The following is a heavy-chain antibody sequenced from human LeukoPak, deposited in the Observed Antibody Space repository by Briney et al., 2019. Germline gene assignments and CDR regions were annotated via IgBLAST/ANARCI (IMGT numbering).Heavy chain of an antibody. CDR3: ASDPSLGWFGELLSTYFDY. Sequence: GGSLRLSCAASGFTFSSYAMHWVRQAPGKGLEWVAVISYDGSNKYYADSVKGRFTISRDNSKNTLYLQMNSLRAEDTAVYYCASDPSLGWFGELLSTYFDYWGQGTLVTVSS. J-gene: IGHJ4*02. CDR2: ISYDGSNK. V-gene: IGHV3-30-3*01. D-gene: IGHD3-10*01. CDR1: GFTFSSYA.